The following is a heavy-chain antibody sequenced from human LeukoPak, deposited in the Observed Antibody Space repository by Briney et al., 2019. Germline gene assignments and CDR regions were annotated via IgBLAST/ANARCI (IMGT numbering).Heavy chain of an antibody. V-gene: IGHV3-33*01. D-gene: IGHD6-13*01. J-gene: IGHJ5*02. Sequence: GRSLRLSCAASGFTFSSYGMHWVRQAPGKGLEWVAVIWYDGSNKYYADSVKGRFTISRDNSKNTLYLQMNSLRAEDTAVYHCARTPGIAASGINWFDPWGQGTLVTVSS. CDR1: GFTFSSYG. CDR2: IWYDGSNK. CDR3: ARTPGIAASGINWFDP.